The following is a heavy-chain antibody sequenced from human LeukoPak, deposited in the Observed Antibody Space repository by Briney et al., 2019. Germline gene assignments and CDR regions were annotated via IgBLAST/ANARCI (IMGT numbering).Heavy chain of an antibody. CDR2: ISWNSDSI. CDR1: GFTFSSYG. D-gene: IGHD2-15*01. V-gene: IGHV3-9*01. J-gene: IGHJ6*02. CDR3: AKDIGYCSGGSCYSHYYYGMDV. Sequence: GGSLRLSCAASGFTFSSYGMHWVRQAPGKGLEWVSGISWNSDSIGYADSVKGRFTISRDNAKNSLYLQMNSLRAEDTALYYCAKDIGYCSGGSCYSHYYYGMDVWGQGTTVTVSS.